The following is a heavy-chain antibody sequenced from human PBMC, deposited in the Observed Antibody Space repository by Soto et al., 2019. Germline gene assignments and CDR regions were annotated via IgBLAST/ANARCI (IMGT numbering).Heavy chain of an antibody. V-gene: IGHV3-7*03. J-gene: IGHJ3*02. D-gene: IGHD3-22*01. Sequence: LRVSCASSGFTFSIYWMSLVRQSPGKGLEWVANIKQDGSEKYYVDSVKGRFTISRDNAKNSLYLQMNSLRAEDTAVYYCAREGPRGNYYDSSGYYYPSRAFDIWGQGTMVTVSS. CDR2: IKQDGSEK. CDR3: AREGPRGNYYDSSGYYYPSRAFDI. CDR1: GFTFSIYW.